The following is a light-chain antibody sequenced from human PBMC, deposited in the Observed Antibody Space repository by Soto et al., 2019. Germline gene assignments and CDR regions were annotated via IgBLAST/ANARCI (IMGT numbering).Light chain of an antibody. Sequence: DIQMTQSPSSLSASVGDRVTITCRANLAWWQQKPGKAPKLLIYAASGLQSGVPSRFSGTGSGTDFTLTISSLQPEDFAAYYCQQSFSAPLWTFGQGTKVDI. CDR3: QQSFSAPLWT. J-gene: IGKJ1*01. V-gene: IGKV1-39*01. CDR2: AAS.